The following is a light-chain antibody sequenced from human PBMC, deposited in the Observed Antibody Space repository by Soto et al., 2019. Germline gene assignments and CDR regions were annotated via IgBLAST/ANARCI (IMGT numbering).Light chain of an antibody. V-gene: IGKV1-5*03. CDR2: KAS. CDR1: ESISVC. J-gene: IGKJ2*03. Sequence: DIQMTQSPSTLSASVGDRVNITCRASESISVCLALYHQKPGKVPKVLVYKASTLESGVPPKSSASGSGTDFTLTISSLQPDDLATYYCQQYKTYVYSFGRGNKLEL. CDR3: QQYKTYVYS.